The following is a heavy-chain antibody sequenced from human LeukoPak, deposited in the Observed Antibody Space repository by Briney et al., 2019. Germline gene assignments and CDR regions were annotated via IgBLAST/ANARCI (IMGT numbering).Heavy chain of an antibody. Sequence: ASVTVSCKVSRYTLTELSMHWVRQAPGKGLEWMGGFDPEDGETIYAQKFQGRVTMTEDTSTDTAYMELSSLRSEDTAVYYCATDAGGGVGELSFFDYWGQGTLVTVSS. V-gene: IGHV1-24*01. J-gene: IGHJ4*02. CDR2: FDPEDGET. CDR1: RYTLTELS. D-gene: IGHD3-16*02. CDR3: ATDAGGGVGELSFFDY.